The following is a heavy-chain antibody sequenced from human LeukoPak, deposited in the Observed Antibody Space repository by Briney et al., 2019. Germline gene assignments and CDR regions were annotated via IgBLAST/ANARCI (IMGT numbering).Heavy chain of an antibody. D-gene: IGHD3-22*01. CDR1: GFTFSSYA. CDR2: ICYSGST. Sequence: GSLRLSCAASGFTFSSYAMSWIRQPPGKGLEWIGSICYSGSTYYNPSLESRVTISVDTSKNQFSLKLSSVTAADTAVYYCARDQPHPPFYDSSGPRAFDIWGQGTMVTVSS. CDR3: ARDQPHPPFYDSSGPRAFDI. J-gene: IGHJ3*02. V-gene: IGHV4-39*07.